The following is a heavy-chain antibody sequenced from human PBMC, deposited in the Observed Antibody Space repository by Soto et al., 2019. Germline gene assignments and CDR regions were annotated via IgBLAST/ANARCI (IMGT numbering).Heavy chain of an antibody. CDR3: AKRTSGSDDYFDY. Sequence: GSLRLSCAASGFTFSSYAMSWVRQAPGKGLERVSVISGSGGSTNYADSVKGRFSISRDNSKNTLYLQMNSLRADDTAVYYCAKRTSGSDDYFDYWGQGTLVTVSS. CDR1: GFTFSSYA. D-gene: IGHD1-26*01. V-gene: IGHV3-23*01. J-gene: IGHJ4*02. CDR2: ISGSGGST.